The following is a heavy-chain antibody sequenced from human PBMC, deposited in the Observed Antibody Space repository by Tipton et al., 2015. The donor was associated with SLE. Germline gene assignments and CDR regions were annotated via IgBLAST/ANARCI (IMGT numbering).Heavy chain of an antibody. Sequence: GSLRLSCAASGFTFSTYWMSWVRQAPGKGLEWIGHIKSKSDDGATDYPAPVKGRFIISRDESKNTLYLQMNSLKTEDTAVYYCAKSSGSYDEWGQGTLVTVSS. CDR2: IKSKSDDGAT. D-gene: IGHD1-26*01. CDR1: GFTFSTYW. V-gene: IGHV3-15*01. J-gene: IGHJ4*02. CDR3: AKSSGSYDE.